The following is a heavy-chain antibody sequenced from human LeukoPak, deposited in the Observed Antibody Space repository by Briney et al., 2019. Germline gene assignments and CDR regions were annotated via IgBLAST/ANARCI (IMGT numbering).Heavy chain of an antibody. V-gene: IGHV3-9*01. J-gene: IGHJ4*02. Sequence: HPGRSLRPSCAASGFTFDDYAMHWVRQAPGKGLEWVSGISWNSGSIGYADSVKGRFTISRDNAKNSLYLQMNSLRAEDTALYYCAKTVGGYYGSGELPDYWGQGTLVTVSS. D-gene: IGHD3-10*01. CDR1: GFTFDDYA. CDR3: AKTVGGYYGSGELPDY. CDR2: ISWNSGSI.